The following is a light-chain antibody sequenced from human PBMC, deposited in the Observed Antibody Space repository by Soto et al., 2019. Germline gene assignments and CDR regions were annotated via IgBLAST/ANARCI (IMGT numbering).Light chain of an antibody. CDR1: QSVRSTY. CDR2: GAS. CDR3: QYYSSSLSIT. V-gene: IGKV3-20*01. J-gene: IGKJ5*01. Sequence: EIVLTQSPGILSLSPGERATLSCRASQSVRSTYLAWYQQKPGQAPRLLIHGASSRATGIPDRFSGSGSGTDFTLTISRLEPEVFAVYYCQYYSSSLSITFGQGPRLEIK.